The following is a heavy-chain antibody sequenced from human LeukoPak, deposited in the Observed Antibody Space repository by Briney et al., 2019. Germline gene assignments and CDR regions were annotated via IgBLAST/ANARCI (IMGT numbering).Heavy chain of an antibody. Sequence: TGGSLRLSCAASRFTFSSYGMHWVRQAPGKGLEWVAFISYDGSDKYYADSVKGRFTISRDNSRNTLYLQMNSLRIEDTAVYYCAKIPGSSTYFDYWGQGTLVTVSS. D-gene: IGHD6-6*01. CDR3: AKIPGSSTYFDY. CDR2: ISYDGSDK. V-gene: IGHV3-30*02. J-gene: IGHJ4*02. CDR1: RFTFSSYG.